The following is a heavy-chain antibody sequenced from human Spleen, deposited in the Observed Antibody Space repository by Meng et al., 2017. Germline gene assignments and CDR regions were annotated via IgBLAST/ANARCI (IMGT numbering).Heavy chain of an antibody. J-gene: IGHJ4*02. CDR1: GGSFSGYY. CDR2: INHSGST. CDR3: ARVGGSGSLTYFDY. Sequence: GSLRLSCAVYGGSFSGYYWSWIRQPPGKGLEWIGEINHSGSTNYNPSLKSRVTISLDTSKNQFSLKLSSVTAADTAVYYCARVGGSGSLTYFDYWGQGTLVTVSS. V-gene: IGHV4-34*01. D-gene: IGHD3-10*01.